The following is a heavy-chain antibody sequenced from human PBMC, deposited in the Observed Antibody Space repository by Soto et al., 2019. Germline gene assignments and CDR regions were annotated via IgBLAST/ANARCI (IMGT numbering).Heavy chain of an antibody. Sequence: QLQLQESGSGLVKPSQTLSLTCAVSGGSISSGGYSWSWIRQPPGKGLEWIGYIYHSGSTHYNPYLRSGVAVPVDRSKKQFALKLSSVTAADTAGYYCARATVTRVDYWGQGTLVTVSS. CDR1: GGSISSGGYS. D-gene: IGHD4-17*01. CDR2: IYHSGST. CDR3: ARATVTRVDY. V-gene: IGHV4-30-2*01. J-gene: IGHJ4*02.